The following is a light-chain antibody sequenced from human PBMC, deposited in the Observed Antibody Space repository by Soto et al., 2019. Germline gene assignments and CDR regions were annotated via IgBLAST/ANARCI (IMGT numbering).Light chain of an antibody. J-gene: IGLJ2*01. CDR3: ASWDSSLSAVV. Sequence: QSVLTQPPSVSAAPGRKVTISCSGSSSNIGNEYVSWYQQLPGTAPKLLIYDNNRRPSGIPDRFSGSKSGTSATLGITGLQTGDEADYYCASWDSSLSAVVFGGGTKLTVL. CDR2: DNN. V-gene: IGLV1-51*01. CDR1: SSNIGNEY.